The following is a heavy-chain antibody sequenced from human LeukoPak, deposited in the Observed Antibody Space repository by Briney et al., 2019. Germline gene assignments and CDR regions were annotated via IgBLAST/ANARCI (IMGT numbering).Heavy chain of an antibody. Sequence: SCKASGYTFTGYYMHWIRQPPGKGLEWIGEINHSGSTNYNPSLKSRVTISVDTSKNQFSLKLSSVTAADTAVYYCARARKGIAAAGTWFDPWGQGTLVTVSS. CDR2: INHSGST. V-gene: IGHV4-34*01. D-gene: IGHD6-13*01. CDR3: ARARKGIAAAGTWFDP. J-gene: IGHJ5*02. CDR1: GYTFTGYY.